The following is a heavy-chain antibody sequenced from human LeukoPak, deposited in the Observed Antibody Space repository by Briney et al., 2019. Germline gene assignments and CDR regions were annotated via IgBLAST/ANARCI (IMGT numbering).Heavy chain of an antibody. Sequence: GRSLRLSCAASGFTFDDYAMHWVRQAPGKGLEWVSAISGSGGSTYYADSVKGRFTISRDNSKNTLYLQMNSLRAEDTAVYYCAKMYDYVWGSYRLAHFDYWGQGTLVTVSS. CDR1: GFTFDDYA. J-gene: IGHJ4*02. D-gene: IGHD3-16*02. CDR2: ISGSGGST. V-gene: IGHV3-23*01. CDR3: AKMYDYVWGSYRLAHFDY.